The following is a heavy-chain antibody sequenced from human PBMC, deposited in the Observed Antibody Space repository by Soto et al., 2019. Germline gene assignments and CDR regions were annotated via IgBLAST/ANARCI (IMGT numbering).Heavy chain of an antibody. J-gene: IGHJ4*02. CDR2: INGGRGDT. Sequence: ASVKVSCKSCEDTFRKYAIIWVRQAPGQRLEWMGCINGGRGDTKYSQNFQGRVTISRDTSASTAYMELSSLRSEDTAVFYCAIQSGGVVYWGQGTLVTVSS. D-gene: IGHD5-12*01. CDR3: AIQSGGVVY. V-gene: IGHV1-3*01. CDR1: EDTFRKYA.